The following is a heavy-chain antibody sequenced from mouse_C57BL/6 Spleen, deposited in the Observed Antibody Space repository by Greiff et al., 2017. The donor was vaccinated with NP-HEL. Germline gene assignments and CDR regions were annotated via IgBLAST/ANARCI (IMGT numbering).Heavy chain of an antibody. V-gene: IGHV1-82*01. J-gene: IGHJ4*01. D-gene: IGHD3-2*02. CDR1: GYAFSSSW. CDR2: IYPGDGDT. CDR3: ARRGAAQATWGEYYAMDY. Sequence: QVQLKQSGPELVKPGASVKISCKASGYAFSSSWMNWVKQRPGKGLEWIGRIYPGDGDTNYNGKFKGKATLPADKSSSTAYMQLSRLTAEDSAVYFCARRGAAQATWGEYYAMDYWGQGTSVTVAS.